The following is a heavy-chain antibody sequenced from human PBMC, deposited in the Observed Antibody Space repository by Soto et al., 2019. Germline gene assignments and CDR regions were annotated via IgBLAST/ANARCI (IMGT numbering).Heavy chain of an antibody. CDR1: GFTFSSYA. CDR2: ISGSGGST. J-gene: IGHJ6*03. D-gene: IGHD4-17*01. V-gene: IGHV3-23*01. CDR3: AKDYGDYAPRVHYYYYMDV. Sequence: GGSLRLSCAASGFTFSSYAMSWVRQAPGKGLEWVSAISGSGGSTYYADSVKGRFTISRDNSKNTLYLQMNSLRAEDTAVYYCAKDYGDYAPRVHYYYYMDVWGKGTTVTVSS.